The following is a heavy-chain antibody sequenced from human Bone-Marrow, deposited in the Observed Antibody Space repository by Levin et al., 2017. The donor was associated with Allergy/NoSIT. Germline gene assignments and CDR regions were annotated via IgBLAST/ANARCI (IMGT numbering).Heavy chain of an antibody. CDR1: GFTVSNNY. D-gene: IGHD3-9*01. V-gene: IGHV3-66*01. Sequence: ASVKVSCVASGFTVSNNYMTWVRQAPGKGLEWVSLIYSGGTTLYADSVKGRFAISRDSSKNTMYLQMNSLRAEDTAVYYCARNPGANDWCWGQGTLVTVSS. CDR2: IYSGGTT. J-gene: IGHJ4*02. CDR3: ARNPGANDWC.